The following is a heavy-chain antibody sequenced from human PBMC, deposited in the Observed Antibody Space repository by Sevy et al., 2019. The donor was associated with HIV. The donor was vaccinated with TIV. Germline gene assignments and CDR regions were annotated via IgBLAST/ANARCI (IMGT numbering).Heavy chain of an antibody. D-gene: IGHD5-12*01. CDR3: ITDPAYRGYDEEVINYYFYGMDV. CDR2: IKSEFDGGAI. Sequence: GGSLRLSCTASGFTFSSAWMSWVRQAPGKGLEWVGRIKSEFDGGAIDYAAPVKGRFTISREDSKNTVYLQMNSLKTEDTADYYCITDPAYRGYDEEVINYYFYGMDVWGQGTTVTVSS. J-gene: IGHJ6*02. V-gene: IGHV3-15*01. CDR1: GFTFSSAW.